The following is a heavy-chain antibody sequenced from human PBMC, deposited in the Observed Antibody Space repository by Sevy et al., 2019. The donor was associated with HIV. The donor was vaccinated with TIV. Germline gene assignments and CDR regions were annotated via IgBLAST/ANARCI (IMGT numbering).Heavy chain of an antibody. J-gene: IGHJ4*02. CDR2: LSGTGGST. V-gene: IGHV3-23*01. CDR1: GFTFRNYA. Sequence: GGSLRLSCAASGFTFRNYAMSWVRQAPGKGLGWVSALSGTGGSTYYADSVKGRFTISRDNSKNTLYLQMNSLRVEDTAVYYCAKDLDIVAVAAAIRLSYWGQGTLVTVSS. CDR3: AKDLDIVAVAAAIRLSY. D-gene: IGHD2-2*01.